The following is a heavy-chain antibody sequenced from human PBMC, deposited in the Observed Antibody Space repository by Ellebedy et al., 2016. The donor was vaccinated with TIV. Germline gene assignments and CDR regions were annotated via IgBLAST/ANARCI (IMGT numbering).Heavy chain of an antibody. J-gene: IGHJ4*02. CDR2: IHDSGRT. CDR3: ARASPLYASGWYYFDQ. Sequence: SETLSLXXTLSVDSVDTYYWTWIRQPPGEGLEWLGHIHDSGRTNYNPSVKSRVIISLDRSANQFSLTLKSLTTADTAVYYCARASPLYASGWYYFDQWGQGILVTVSS. V-gene: IGHV4-59*02. D-gene: IGHD6-19*01. CDR1: VDSVDTYY.